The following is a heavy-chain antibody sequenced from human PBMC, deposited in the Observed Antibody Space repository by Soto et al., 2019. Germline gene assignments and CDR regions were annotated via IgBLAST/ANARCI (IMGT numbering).Heavy chain of an antibody. J-gene: IGHJ4*02. CDR2: IYYSGST. CDR1: GGSISSYY. Sequence: SETLSLTCTVSGGSISSYYWSWIRQPPGKGLEWIGYIYYSGSTNYNPSLKSRVTISVDTSKNQFSLKLSSVTAADTAVYYCAGGVVVAATPFDYWGQGTLVTVSS. V-gene: IGHV4-59*01. D-gene: IGHD2-15*01. CDR3: AGGVVVAATPFDY.